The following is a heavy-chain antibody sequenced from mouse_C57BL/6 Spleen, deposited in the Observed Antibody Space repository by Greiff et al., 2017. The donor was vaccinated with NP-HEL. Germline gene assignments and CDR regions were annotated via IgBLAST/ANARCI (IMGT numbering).Heavy chain of an antibody. Sequence: QVQLQQSGAELVRPGASVTLSCKASGYTFTDYEMHWVKQTPVHGLEWIGAIDPETGGTAYNQKFKGKAILTADKSSSTAYMELRSLTSEDSAVYYCTRWGTAQATDYWGQGTTLTVSS. CDR2: IDPETGGT. V-gene: IGHV1-15*01. CDR1: GYTFTDYE. CDR3: TRWGTAQATDY. D-gene: IGHD3-2*02. J-gene: IGHJ2*01.